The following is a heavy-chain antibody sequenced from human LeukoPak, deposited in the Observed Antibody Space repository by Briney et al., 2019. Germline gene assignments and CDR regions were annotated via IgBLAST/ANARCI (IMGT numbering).Heavy chain of an antibody. Sequence: GGSLRLSCAASGFNFANHAMSWVRQTPGKGLEWISAISGGGDITYYADSVTGRFTISRDNSKDTLFLQMHSLRPGDTAVYYCVREDTPATANYWGQGTLVTISS. V-gene: IGHV3-23*01. CDR3: VREDTPATANY. J-gene: IGHJ4*02. CDR1: GFNFANHA. CDR2: ISGGGDIT. D-gene: IGHD2-21*02.